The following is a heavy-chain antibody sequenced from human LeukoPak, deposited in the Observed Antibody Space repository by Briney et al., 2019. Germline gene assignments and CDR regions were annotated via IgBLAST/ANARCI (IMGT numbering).Heavy chain of an antibody. J-gene: IGHJ6*03. D-gene: IGHD1-1*01. V-gene: IGHV3-11*01. CDR3: AGVEFGSRYYYYVDV. CDR1: GFSFSDYY. CDR2: ISSSGSTI. Sequence: GGSLRLSCAASGFSFSDYYMSWIRQAPGKGREWVSYISSSGSTIKYADSVKGRFTISRDNANNSLYLQMNSLRAEDTAVYYCAGVEFGSRYYYYVDVWGKGTTVTVSS.